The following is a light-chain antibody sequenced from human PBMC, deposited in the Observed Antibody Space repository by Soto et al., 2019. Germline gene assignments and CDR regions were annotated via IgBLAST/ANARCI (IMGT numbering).Light chain of an antibody. J-gene: IGKJ2*01. CDR2: GAS. CDR3: QQYGSSPNT. Sequence: EIVLTQSPGTLSLSPGERATLSCRASQSVSSSYLAWYQQKPGQAPRLLIYGASSRATGIPDRFSGSGSGTDFNLTISRLEPEDFAVYYCQQYGSSPNTFGQGTKLESK. V-gene: IGKV3-20*01. CDR1: QSVSSSY.